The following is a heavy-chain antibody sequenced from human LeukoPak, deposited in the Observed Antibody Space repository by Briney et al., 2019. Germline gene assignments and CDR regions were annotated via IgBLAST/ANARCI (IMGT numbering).Heavy chain of an antibody. D-gene: IGHD6-13*01. CDR3: AKDATAVVGTVYMDV. CDR1: GFTFSNAW. Sequence: GSLRLSCAASGFTFSNAWMSRVRQAPGKGLEWISHISNIGDIIHYADSVEGRFTISRDNAKNSLYLQMNSLRAEDTAVYYCAKDATAVVGTVYMDVWGKGTTVTISS. CDR2: ISNIGDII. J-gene: IGHJ6*03. V-gene: IGHV3-48*04.